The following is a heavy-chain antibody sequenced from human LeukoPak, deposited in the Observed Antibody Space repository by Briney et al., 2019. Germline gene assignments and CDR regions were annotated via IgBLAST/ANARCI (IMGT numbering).Heavy chain of an antibody. D-gene: IGHD1-1*01. V-gene: IGHV4-59*12. CDR1: GGSISSYY. CDR3: ARAKQLEKFYFDY. Sequence: SETLSLTCTVSGGSISSYYWSWIRQPPGKGLEWIGYIYYSGSTNYNPSLKSRVTVSLDRSKNQFSLKLSSVTAADTAVYYCARAKQLEKFYFDYWGRGTLVTVSS. J-gene: IGHJ4*02. CDR2: IYYSGST.